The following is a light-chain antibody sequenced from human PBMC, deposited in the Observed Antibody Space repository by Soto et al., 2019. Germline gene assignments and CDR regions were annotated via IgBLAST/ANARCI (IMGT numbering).Light chain of an antibody. CDR3: QQGYSPPLT. CDR1: QSISKC. CDR2: GTS. Sequence: DIQMTQSPSSLSASVGDRVTLTCRASQSISKCLNWYQLKSGKGPKLLIYGTSTLQSGVPSRFSGSGSGTDFTLTISNLQTDDFAAYYCQQGYSPPLTFGGGTRVEIK. V-gene: IGKV1-39*01. J-gene: IGKJ4*01.